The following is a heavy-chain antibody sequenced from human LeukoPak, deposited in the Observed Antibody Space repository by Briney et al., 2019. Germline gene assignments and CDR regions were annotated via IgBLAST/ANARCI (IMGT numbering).Heavy chain of an antibody. Sequence: GGSLRLSCAASGFTFSSYGMHWVRQAPGKGLEWVAVISYDGSNKYYADSVKGRFTISRDNSKNTLYLQMNSLRAEDTAVYYCAKGSDYDFWSGPFAFDYWGQGTLVTVSS. V-gene: IGHV3-30*18. CDR2: ISYDGSNK. J-gene: IGHJ4*02. CDR1: GFTFSSYG. D-gene: IGHD3-3*01. CDR3: AKGSDYDFWSGPFAFDY.